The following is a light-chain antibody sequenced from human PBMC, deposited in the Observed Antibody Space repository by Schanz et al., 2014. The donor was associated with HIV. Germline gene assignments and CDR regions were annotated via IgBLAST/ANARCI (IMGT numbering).Light chain of an antibody. CDR2: EVT. CDR1: SSDVGGYNY. CDR3: SSGTNNVGV. J-gene: IGLJ2*01. Sequence: QSALTQPPSASGSPGQSVTISCTGTSSDVGGYNYVSWYQQYPGKAPKLLIYEVTKRPSGVPARFSGSKSGNTASLTVSGLQAEDEANYFCSSGTNNVGVFGGGTKLTVL. V-gene: IGLV2-8*01.